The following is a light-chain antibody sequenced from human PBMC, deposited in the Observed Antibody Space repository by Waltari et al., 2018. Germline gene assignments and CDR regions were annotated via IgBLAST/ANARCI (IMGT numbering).Light chain of an antibody. J-gene: IGKJ4*01. Sequence: EIVMTQSPATLSVSPGERATLSCRASQSISSNLAWHQQKPGQAPRLLIYAASTRATGIPARVRCSGSGTEFTLTISSLQSEDFVLYYCQQYNSWVTFGGGTKVEIK. V-gene: IGKV3-15*01. CDR1: QSISSN. CDR2: AAS. CDR3: QQYNSWVT.